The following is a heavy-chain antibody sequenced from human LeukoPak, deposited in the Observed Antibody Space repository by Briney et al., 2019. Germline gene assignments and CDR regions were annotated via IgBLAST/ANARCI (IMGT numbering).Heavy chain of an antibody. J-gene: IGHJ5*02. V-gene: IGHV4-59*01. CDR3: ARDPRKRNWFDP. CDR1: GGSISSYY. CDR2: IHYNGST. Sequence: SETLSLTCTVSGGSISSYYWSWIRQPPGKGLEWIGNIHYNGSTNYNPSLKSRVTISLDTPKNQFSLKLRSVSAADTAVYYCARDPRKRNWFDPWGQGTLVTVSS.